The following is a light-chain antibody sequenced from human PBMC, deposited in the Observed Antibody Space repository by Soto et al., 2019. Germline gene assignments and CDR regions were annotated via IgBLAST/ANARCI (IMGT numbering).Light chain of an antibody. J-gene: IGKJ5*01. CDR1: QSVSSY. V-gene: IGKV3-11*01. CDR3: QQRSNWPPIT. Sequence: EIVMTQSPATLSVSPGERATLSCRASQSVSSYLACYQQKPGQAPRLLIYDASNRATGIPARFSGSGSGTDFALTISSLEPEDFAVYYCQQRSNWPPITFGQGTRLDIK. CDR2: DAS.